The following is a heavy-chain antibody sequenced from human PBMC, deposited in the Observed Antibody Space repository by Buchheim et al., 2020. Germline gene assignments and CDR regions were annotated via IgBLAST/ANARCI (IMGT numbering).Heavy chain of an antibody. V-gene: IGHV3-7*01. CDR2: INEDGSEK. D-gene: IGHD3-10*01. J-gene: IGHJ5*02. CDR3: ARGDKVGSVDP. CDR1: GFTLSSYW. Sequence: EVQLVESGGGLVQPGGSLRLSCTASGFTLSSYWMSWVRQAPGKGLEWVANINEDGSEKYYVDSVKGRITISRDNAKNSLYLQMNSLRAEDTAVYYCARGDKVGSVDPWGQGTL.